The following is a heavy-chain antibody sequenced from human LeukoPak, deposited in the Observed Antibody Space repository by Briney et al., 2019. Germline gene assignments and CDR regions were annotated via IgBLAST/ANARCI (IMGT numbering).Heavy chain of an antibody. CDR2: INHSGST. CDR1: GGSFSGYY. D-gene: IGHD6-13*01. J-gene: IGHJ4*02. V-gene: IGHV4-34*01. CDR3: ARFSSSTWAFDF. Sequence: SETLSLTCAVYGGSFSGYYWSWIRQPPGKGLEWIGEINHSGSTNYNPSLKSRVTISVDTSKNQFSLNLDSVTAADTAVYYCARFSSSTWAFDFWGQGTLVTVSS.